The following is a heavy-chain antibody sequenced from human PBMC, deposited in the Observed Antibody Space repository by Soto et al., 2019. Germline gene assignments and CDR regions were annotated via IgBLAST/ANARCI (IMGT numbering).Heavy chain of an antibody. CDR3: AKYRGKAYGDYHLDY. CDR1: GFTFSSNA. Sequence: EVQLLGSGGGLVQPGGSLRLSCAASGFTFSSNAMSWVRQGPGKGLEWVSIISGGGITHYADSVKGRFTISRDNSKSTLYLQMNSLRAEDTAVYYCAKYRGKAYGDYHLDYWGQGTLLTVSS. J-gene: IGHJ4*02. CDR2: IISGGGIT. D-gene: IGHD4-17*01. V-gene: IGHV3-23*01.